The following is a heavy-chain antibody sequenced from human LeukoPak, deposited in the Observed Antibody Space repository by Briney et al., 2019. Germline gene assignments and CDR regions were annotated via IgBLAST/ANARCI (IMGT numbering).Heavy chain of an antibody. D-gene: IGHD2-2*01. Sequence: GASVKVSCKASGGTFSSYAISWVRQAPGQGLEWMGGIIPIFGTANYAQKFQGRVTITADESTSTAYMELSSLRSEDTAVYYCARTHDIVVALGAFDIWGQGTMVTVSS. CDR3: ARTHDIVVALGAFDI. CDR2: IIPIFGTA. CDR1: GGTFSSYA. J-gene: IGHJ3*02. V-gene: IGHV1-69*13.